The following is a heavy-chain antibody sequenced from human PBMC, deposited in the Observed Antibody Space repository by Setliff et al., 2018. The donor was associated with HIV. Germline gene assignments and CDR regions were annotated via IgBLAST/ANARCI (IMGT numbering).Heavy chain of an antibody. V-gene: IGHV1-18*01. Sequence: ASVKVSCKASGGTFSSYAISWVRQAPGQGLEWMGWVSAYNGNTNYAQKLQGRVTMTTDTSTSTAYMELRSLRSDDTAVYYCARDVMTDDYAAFDIWGQGTMVTVSS. D-gene: IGHD4-17*01. CDR3: ARDVMTDDYAAFDI. J-gene: IGHJ3*02. CDR1: GGTFSSYA. CDR2: VSAYNGNT.